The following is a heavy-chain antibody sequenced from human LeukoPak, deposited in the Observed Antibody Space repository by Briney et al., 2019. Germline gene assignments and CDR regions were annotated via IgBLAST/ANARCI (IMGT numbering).Heavy chain of an antibody. J-gene: IGHJ6*02. CDR1: GGSISSYY. D-gene: IGHD2-2*01. Sequence: SETLSLTCSVSGGSISSYYWSWIRQPPGKGLEWIGYIYYSGSTNYNPSLKSRVTISVDTSKNQFSLKLSSVTAADTAVYYCASQSGSAAISYYYYGMDVWGQGTTVTVSS. CDR3: ASQSGSAAISYYYYGMDV. CDR2: IYYSGST. V-gene: IGHV4-59*08.